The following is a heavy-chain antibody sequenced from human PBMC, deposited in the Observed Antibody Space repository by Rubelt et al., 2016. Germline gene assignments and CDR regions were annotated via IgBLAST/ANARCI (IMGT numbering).Heavy chain of an antibody. CDR2: LNVDSDTK. V-gene: IGHV1-18*01. J-gene: IGHJ6*02. Sequence: QVQLVQSGGEVKKPGASVKVSCKATGYTFTSYGISWVRQAPGHGLEWVGRLNVDSDTKIYAHKFVDRATLTTNINTGTAYMGVRSLESEETAMYFGARYFSSWPPESFYGMDVWGQGTTVTVSS. CDR3: ARYFSSWPPESFYGMDV. D-gene: IGHD1-14*01. CDR1: GYTFTSYG.